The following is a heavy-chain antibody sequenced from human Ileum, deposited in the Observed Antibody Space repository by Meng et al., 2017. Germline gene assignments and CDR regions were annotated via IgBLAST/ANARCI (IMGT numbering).Heavy chain of an antibody. D-gene: IGHD4-17*01. J-gene: IGHJ1*01. CDR1: GGSFSGYY. CDR2: INHSGST. Sequence: QGQLQQWGAGLLKPSETLSLTCAVYGGSFSGYYWSWIRQPPGKGLEWIGEINHSGSTNYNPSLKSRVTISVDTSKNQFSLKLSSVTAADTAVYYCARGRYGDSRRGGYFQHWGQGTLVTVPQ. V-gene: IGHV4-34*01. CDR3: ARGRYGDSRRGGYFQH.